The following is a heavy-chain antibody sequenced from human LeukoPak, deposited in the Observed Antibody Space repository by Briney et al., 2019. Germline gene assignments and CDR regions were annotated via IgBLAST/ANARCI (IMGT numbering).Heavy chain of an antibody. CDR2: IDPSDSYT. CDR3: ARLPWLLAHYYYGMDV. J-gene: IGHJ6*04. CDR1: GYSFTSYW. V-gene: IGHV5-10-1*01. D-gene: IGHD5-18*01. Sequence: GESLKISCKGSGYSFTSYWISWVRQMPGKGLEWMGRIDPSDSYTNYSPSFQGHVTISADKSISTAYLQWSSLKASDTAMYYCARLPWLLAHYYYGMDVWGKGTTVTVSS.